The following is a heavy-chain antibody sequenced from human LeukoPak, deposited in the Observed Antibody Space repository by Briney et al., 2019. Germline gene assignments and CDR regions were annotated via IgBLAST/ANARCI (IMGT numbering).Heavy chain of an antibody. Sequence: PGGSLRLSCAVSGFSFSSYDMHWVRQPAGIGLEWASGIGTAGDSYYAGSVKGRFTISRENAKNSLYLQMNSLRAGDTAVYYCARGGDEGFDPWGQGTLVTVSS. D-gene: IGHD3-10*01. CDR1: GFSFSSYD. J-gene: IGHJ5*02. V-gene: IGHV3-13*01. CDR2: IGTAGDS. CDR3: ARGGDEGFDP.